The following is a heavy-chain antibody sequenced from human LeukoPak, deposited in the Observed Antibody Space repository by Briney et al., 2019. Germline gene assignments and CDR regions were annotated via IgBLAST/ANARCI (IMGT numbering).Heavy chain of an antibody. V-gene: IGHV3-21*01. CDR1: GFTFSSYS. Sequence: KSGGSLRLSCAASGFTFSSYSMNWVRQAPGKGLEWVSSISSSSSYIYYADSVKGRFTISRDNAKNSLYLQMNSLRAEDTAVYYCARDRNIQPDAFDIWGQGTMVTVSS. CDR2: ISSSSSYI. J-gene: IGHJ3*02. CDR3: ARDRNIQPDAFDI. D-gene: IGHD5-18*01.